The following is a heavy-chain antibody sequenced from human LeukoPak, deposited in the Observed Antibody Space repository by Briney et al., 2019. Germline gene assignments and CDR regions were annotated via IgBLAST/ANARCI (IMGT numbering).Heavy chain of an antibody. CDR1: GFTFSSYE. Sequence: GGSLRLSCAASGFTFSSYEMNWVRQAPGKGLEWVSYISSSGSTIYYADSVKGRFTISRDNAKNSLYLQMNSLRAEDTAVYYCVRDGRYCTGGSCYPHWGQGTQVTVSS. D-gene: IGHD2-15*01. J-gene: IGHJ4*02. V-gene: IGHV3-48*03. CDR3: VRDGRYCTGGSCYPH. CDR2: ISSSGSTI.